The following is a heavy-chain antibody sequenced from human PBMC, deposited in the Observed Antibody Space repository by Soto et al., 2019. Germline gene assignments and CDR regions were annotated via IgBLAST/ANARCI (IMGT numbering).Heavy chain of an antibody. Sequence: QVQLVESGGGVVQPGRSLKLSCEASGFTFSSDGMHWVRQAPGKGLEWVAVIWYDGSKAYYADSVKGRFTISRDNSKKTVSLQVNSLTAEDTAVYYCARSYRSTWHITNYWGQGTLVTVSS. CDR3: ARSYRSTWHITNY. CDR2: IWYDGSKA. J-gene: IGHJ4*02. D-gene: IGHD6-13*01. V-gene: IGHV3-33*01. CDR1: GFTFSSDG.